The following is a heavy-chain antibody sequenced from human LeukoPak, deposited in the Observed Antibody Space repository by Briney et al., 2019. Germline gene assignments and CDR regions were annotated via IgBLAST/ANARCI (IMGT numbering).Heavy chain of an antibody. CDR2: INYKRDTT. J-gene: IGHJ4*02. V-gene: IGHV3-64*02. Sequence: GGSPRLSCAASGFTLTSFSMHWVRQSPGRGLEYVSAINYKRDTTYYADSVKGRFTISRDNSKNTLYLQMASLRDEDMGVYYCARVGPETAFDYWGQGTLVTVSS. D-gene: IGHD1-14*01. CDR1: GFTLTSFS. CDR3: ARVGPETAFDY.